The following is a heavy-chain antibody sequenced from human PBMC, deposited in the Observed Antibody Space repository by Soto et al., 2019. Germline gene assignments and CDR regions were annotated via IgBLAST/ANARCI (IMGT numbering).Heavy chain of an antibody. J-gene: IGHJ4*02. CDR2: VYYTGST. Sequence: SETLSLTCSVSRGSISGSYWSWIRQSPGKGLEWLGYVYYTGSTNYSPSLRSRVSISVDTSKNEFSLRLSSVTAADTAVYFCARSVAVPGAHIDYWGQGTQVTVSS. CDR1: RGSISGSY. V-gene: IGHV4-59*01. CDR3: ARSVAVPGAHIDY. D-gene: IGHD6-19*01.